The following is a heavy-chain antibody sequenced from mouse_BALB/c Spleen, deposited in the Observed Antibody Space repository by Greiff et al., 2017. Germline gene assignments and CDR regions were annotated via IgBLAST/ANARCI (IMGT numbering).Heavy chain of an antibody. CDR2: INPSSGYT. CDR3: ARFYYGSDYYAMDY. D-gene: IGHD1-2*01. V-gene: IGHV1-4*02. Sequence: QVQLKQSAAELARPGASVKMSCKASGYTFTSYTMHWVKQRPGQGLEWIGYINPSSGYTEYNQKFKDKTTLTADKSSSTAYMQLSSLTSEDSAVYYCARFYYGSDYYAMDYWGQGTSVTVSS. CDR1: GYTFTSYT. J-gene: IGHJ4*01.